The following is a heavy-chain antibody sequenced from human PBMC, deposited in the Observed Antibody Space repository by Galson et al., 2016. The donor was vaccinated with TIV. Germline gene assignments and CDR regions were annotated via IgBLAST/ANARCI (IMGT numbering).Heavy chain of an antibody. CDR1: GFTFRTYW. CDR3: AREASRGGNCFWGWKCYYGMDV. CDR2: IKQDGSEK. D-gene: IGHD2-15*01. Sequence: SLRLSCAVSGFTFRTYWMSWVRQAPGKGLEWVASIKQDGSEKFYVESVRGRFSISRDNAEESLYLQMSSLSAEDTAVYFCAREASRGGNCFWGWKCYYGMDVWGQGTTVTVSS. J-gene: IGHJ6*02. V-gene: IGHV3-7*01.